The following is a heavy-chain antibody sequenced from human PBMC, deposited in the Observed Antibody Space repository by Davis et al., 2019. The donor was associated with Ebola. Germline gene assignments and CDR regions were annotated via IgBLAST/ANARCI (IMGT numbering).Heavy chain of an antibody. CDR3: ARDFLHYCSSTSCYNRYYYYYYMDV. V-gene: IGHV3-21*01. CDR1: GFTFSSYS. J-gene: IGHJ6*03. CDR2: ISSSSSYI. Sequence: PGGSLRLSCAASGFTFSSYSMNWVRQAPGKGLEWVSSISSSSSYIYYADSVKGRFTISRDNAKNSLYLQMNSLRAEDTAVYYCARDFLHYCSSTSCYNRYYYYYYMDVWGKGTTVTVSS. D-gene: IGHD2-2*02.